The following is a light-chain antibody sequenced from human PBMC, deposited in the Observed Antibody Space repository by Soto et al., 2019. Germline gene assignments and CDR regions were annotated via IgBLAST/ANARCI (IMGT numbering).Light chain of an antibody. V-gene: IGKV1-5*03. J-gene: IGKJ4*01. CDR1: QSISSW. Sequence: IQMTQSPSTLSASVGDSVTVTCRASQSISSWLAWYQQKAGKAPKLLIYKASALESGVPSRFSGSGSGTEFTLTISSLEPEDFATYYCQKLNSYQLNFGGGTKVDIK. CDR2: KAS. CDR3: QKLNSYQLN.